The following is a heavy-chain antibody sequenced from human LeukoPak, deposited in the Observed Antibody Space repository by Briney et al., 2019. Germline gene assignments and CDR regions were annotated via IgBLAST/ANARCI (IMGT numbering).Heavy chain of an antibody. CDR1: GGSFSGYY. CDR2: INHSGST. D-gene: IGHD3-22*01. J-gene: IGHJ3*02. V-gene: IGHV4-34*01. CDR3: ARAGVRVAFDI. Sequence: SETLSLTCAVYGGSFSGYYWSWIRQPPGKGLEWIGEINHSGSTNYNPSLKSRVTISVDTSKNQFSLKLSSVTAADTAVYYCARAGVRVAFDIWGQGTMVTVSS.